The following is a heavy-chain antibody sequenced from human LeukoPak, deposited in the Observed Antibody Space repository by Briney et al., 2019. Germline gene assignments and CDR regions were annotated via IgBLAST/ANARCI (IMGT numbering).Heavy chain of an antibody. Sequence: GGSLRLSCAASGFTFSSYIMNWVRQAPGKGLEWVPAISGSSGHTYYADSVKGRFTISRDNSKNTLYLQMNSLRAEDTAVYYCAKVGFSEMEWLLYSDHWGQGTLVTVSS. J-gene: IGHJ4*02. V-gene: IGHV3-23*01. CDR2: ISGSSGHT. D-gene: IGHD3-3*01. CDR1: GFTFSSYI. CDR3: AKVGFSEMEWLLYSDH.